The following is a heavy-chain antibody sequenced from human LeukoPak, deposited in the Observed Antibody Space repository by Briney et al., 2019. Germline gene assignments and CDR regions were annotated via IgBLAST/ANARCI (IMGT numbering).Heavy chain of an antibody. V-gene: IGHV4-61*02. CDR3: ARSGYSPGYYTNWFDP. CDR1: GDSISSGFYY. J-gene: IGHJ5*02. D-gene: IGHD5-18*01. Sequence: SETLSLTCTVSGDSISSGFYYWSWIRQPAGKGLEWIGRSYTSGSTNYNPSLKSRVTISVDTSKNQFSLKLSSVTAADTAVYYCARSGYSPGYYTNWFDPWGQGTLVTVSS. CDR2: SYTSGST.